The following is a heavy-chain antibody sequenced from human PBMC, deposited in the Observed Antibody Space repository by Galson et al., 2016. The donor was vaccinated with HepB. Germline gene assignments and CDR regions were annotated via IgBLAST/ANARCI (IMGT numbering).Heavy chain of an antibody. CDR1: GFSFSTSG. V-gene: IGHV3-23*01. CDR2: ITSSGGTT. Sequence: SLRLSCADSGFSFSTSGMSWVRQTPGRGLEWVSGITSSGGTTHYADSVTGRFTLSRDNSKNTLYLYMHSLRSGDTAVYYCGKHGVFDYWGQGDLVTVSS. J-gene: IGHJ4*02. D-gene: IGHD3-16*01. CDR3: GKHGVFDY.